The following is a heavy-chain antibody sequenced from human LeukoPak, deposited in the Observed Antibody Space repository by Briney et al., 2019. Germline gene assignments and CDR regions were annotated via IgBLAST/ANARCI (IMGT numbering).Heavy chain of an antibody. V-gene: IGHV3-48*03. J-gene: IGHJ4*02. CDR3: ARGIAVAGCFDY. D-gene: IGHD6-19*01. Sequence: PGGSLRLSCAASGFTFSSYEMNWVRQAPGKGLEWVSYISSSGSTIYYADSVKGRFTISRDNAKNSLYLQMNSLRAEDTAVYYCARGIAVAGCFDYWGQGTLVTVSS. CDR2: ISSSGSTI. CDR1: GFTFSSYE.